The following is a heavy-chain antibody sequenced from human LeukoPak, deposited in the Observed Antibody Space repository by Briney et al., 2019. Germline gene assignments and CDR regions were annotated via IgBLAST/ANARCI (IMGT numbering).Heavy chain of an antibody. CDR3: ARAQVDYNNGPGSQRYYSYGMDV. CDR2: IYYSGST. CDR1: GGSISTYY. D-gene: IGHD4-11*01. J-gene: IGHJ6*02. V-gene: IGHV4-59*01. Sequence: SETLSLTYTVSGGSISTYYGNWIRQAPGKGLEWIGYIYYSGSTNYNPSLKSRVTMSVDTSRNQFSLKLSSVTAADTAVYYCARAQVDYNNGPGSQRYYSYGMDVWGQGTTVTVSS.